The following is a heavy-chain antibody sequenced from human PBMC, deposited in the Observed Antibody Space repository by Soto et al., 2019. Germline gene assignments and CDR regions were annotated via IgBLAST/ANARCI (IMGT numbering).Heavy chain of an antibody. J-gene: IGHJ1*01. CDR3: ARGVVGASTGFQH. Sequence: PSETLSLTCTVSGGSISSFHWSWIRQPPGKGLEWIGFISNSGSTNYNPSLKSRVTISLDTSKNQFSLKLSSVSAADTAVYYCARGVVGASTGFQHWGQGTPVTVSS. CDR1: GGSISSFH. D-gene: IGHD1-26*01. CDR2: ISNSGST. V-gene: IGHV4-59*01.